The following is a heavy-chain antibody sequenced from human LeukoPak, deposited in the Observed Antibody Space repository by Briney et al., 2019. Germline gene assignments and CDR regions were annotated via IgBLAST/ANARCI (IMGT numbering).Heavy chain of an antibody. Sequence: SETLSLTCTVSGGSISSSYSWGWIRQPPGKGLEWIGSLYYSGTSGSTHYSPSLKSRVTIFVDTSKNQFSLNLTSVTAADTAMYYCARQNPLNWSDPWGQGTLVTVSS. CDR1: GGSISSSYS. V-gene: IGHV4-39*01. CDR2: LYYSGTSGST. CDR3: ARQNPLNWSDP. J-gene: IGHJ5*02.